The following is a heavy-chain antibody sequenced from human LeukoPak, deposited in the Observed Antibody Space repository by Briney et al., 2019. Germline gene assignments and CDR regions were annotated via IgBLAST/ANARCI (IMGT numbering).Heavy chain of an antibody. J-gene: IGHJ6*03. CDR1: GFTFSSYA. CDR3: ARDRVYLYYYIDV. V-gene: IGHV3-30-3*01. D-gene: IGHD5/OR15-5a*01. CDR2: ISYDGSNK. Sequence: PGRSLRLSCAASGFTFSSYAMHWVRQAPGKGLEWVAVISYDGSNKYYADSVKGRFTISRDNAKNSLYLQMNSLRAEDTAVYYCARDRVYLYYYIDVWGKGTTVTVSS.